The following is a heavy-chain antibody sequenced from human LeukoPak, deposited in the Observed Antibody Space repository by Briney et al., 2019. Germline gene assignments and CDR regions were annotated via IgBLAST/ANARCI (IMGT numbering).Heavy chain of an antibody. CDR1: GFMFSSNW. D-gene: IGHD3-22*01. V-gene: IGHV3-7*01. CDR3: ARIDSRGSTWDY. J-gene: IGHJ4*02. Sequence: GGSLRLSCAASGFMFSSNWMSWVRQAPGKGLEWVANIRQDGSAKYYGDSVEGRLTISRDNAKNSLYLQMNSLRAEDTAVYYCARIDSRGSTWDYWGQGTLVTVSS. CDR2: IRQDGSAK.